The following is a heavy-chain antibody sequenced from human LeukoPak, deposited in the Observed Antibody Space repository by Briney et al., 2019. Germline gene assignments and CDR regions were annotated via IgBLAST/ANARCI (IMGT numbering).Heavy chain of an antibody. CDR1: GFTFSSYA. Sequence: PGGSLRLSCAASGFTFSSYAMSWVRQAPGKGLEWVSGISGSGGSTYSADSVKGRFTISRDNSKNTLYLQMNSLRAEDTAVYYCAKKRVAVAGTHYFDYWGQGTVVTVSS. CDR3: AKKRVAVAGTHYFDY. V-gene: IGHV3-23*01. D-gene: IGHD6-19*01. J-gene: IGHJ4*02. CDR2: ISGSGGST.